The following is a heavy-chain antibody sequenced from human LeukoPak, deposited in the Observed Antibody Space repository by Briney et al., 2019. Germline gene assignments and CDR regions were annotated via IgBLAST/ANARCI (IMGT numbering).Heavy chain of an antibody. D-gene: IGHD2-15*01. V-gene: IGHV1-2*02. Sequence: GASVKVSCKASGYTFTGYYMHWVRQAPGQGLECMVWINPNSGGTNYAQKFQGRVTMTRDTSISTAYMELSRLRSDDTAVYYCARDLVVGYCSGGSCYSGLYYFDYWGQGTLVTVSS. CDR1: GYTFTGYY. J-gene: IGHJ4*02. CDR2: INPNSGGT. CDR3: ARDLVVGYCSGGSCYSGLYYFDY.